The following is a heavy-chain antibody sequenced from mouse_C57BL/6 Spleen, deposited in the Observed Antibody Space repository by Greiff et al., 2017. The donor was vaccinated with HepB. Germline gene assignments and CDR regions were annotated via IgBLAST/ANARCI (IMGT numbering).Heavy chain of an antibody. Sequence: EVKLQESGPELVKPGASVKIPCKASGYTFTDYNMDWVKQSHGKSLEWIGDINPNNGGTIYNQKFKGKATLTVDQSSSTAYMELRSLTSEDTAVYYCARRSPGLLRYARYFDVWGTGTTVTVSS. CDR1: GYTFTDYN. V-gene: IGHV1-18*01. CDR3: ARRSPGLLRYARYFDV. J-gene: IGHJ1*03. D-gene: IGHD1-1*01. CDR2: INPNNGGT.